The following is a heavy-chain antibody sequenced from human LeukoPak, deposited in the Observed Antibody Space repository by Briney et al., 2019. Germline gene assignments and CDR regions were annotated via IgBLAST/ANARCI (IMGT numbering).Heavy chain of an antibody. D-gene: IGHD3-22*01. CDR3: ARDVGHLRSYDSSGYPGAYFDY. Sequence: ASVKVSCKASGYTFTGYYMHWVRQAPGQGLEWMGWINPNSGGTNYAQKFQGRVTMTRDTSISTVYMELSSLRFEDTAVYYCARDVGHLRSYDSSGYPGAYFDYWGQGTLVTVSS. CDR2: INPNSGGT. CDR1: GYTFTGYY. J-gene: IGHJ4*02. V-gene: IGHV1-2*02.